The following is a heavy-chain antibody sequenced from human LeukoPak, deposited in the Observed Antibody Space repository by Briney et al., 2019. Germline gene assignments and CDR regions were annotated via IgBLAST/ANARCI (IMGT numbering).Heavy chain of an antibody. Sequence: GGSLRLSCAASGFSFSGYGMHWVRQAPGKGLEWVAFILYDGSNEYYADSVKGRFTISRDKSKSTLSLQMNGLRVEDTAVYYCAKVMPPGRIRFYSYYMDVWGKGTTVTVS. CDR3: AKVMPPGRIRFYSYYMDV. CDR1: GFSFSGYG. V-gene: IGHV3-30*02. J-gene: IGHJ6*03. CDR2: ILYDGSNE. D-gene: IGHD2-15*01.